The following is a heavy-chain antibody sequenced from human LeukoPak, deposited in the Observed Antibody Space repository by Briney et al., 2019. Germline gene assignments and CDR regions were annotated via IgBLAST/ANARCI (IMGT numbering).Heavy chain of an antibody. V-gene: IGHV1-69*05. CDR3: ARDVDDSSWEFLRAWFDP. J-gene: IGHJ5*02. Sequence: SVKVSCKASGGTFSSYAISWVRQAPGQGLEWMGRIIPIFGTANYAQKFQGRVTMTTDESTSTAYMELSSLRSEDTAVYYCARDVDDSSWEFLRAWFDPWGQGTLVTVSS. D-gene: IGHD6-13*01. CDR2: IIPIFGTA. CDR1: GGTFSSYA.